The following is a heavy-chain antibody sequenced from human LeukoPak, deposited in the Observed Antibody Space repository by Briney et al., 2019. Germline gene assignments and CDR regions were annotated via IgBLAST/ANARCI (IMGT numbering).Heavy chain of an antibody. J-gene: IGHJ2*01. CDR3: ARSLNYYDNPGLDWYFDL. CDR2: IYYSGST. CDR1: GGSISSGDYY. D-gene: IGHD3-22*01. V-gene: IGHV4-30-4*01. Sequence: SETLSLTCTVSGGSISSGDYYWSWIRQPPGKGLEWIGYIYYSGSTYYNPSLKSRVTISVDTSRNQFSLKLSSVTAADTAVYYCARSLNYYDNPGLDWYFDLWGRGTLVTVSS.